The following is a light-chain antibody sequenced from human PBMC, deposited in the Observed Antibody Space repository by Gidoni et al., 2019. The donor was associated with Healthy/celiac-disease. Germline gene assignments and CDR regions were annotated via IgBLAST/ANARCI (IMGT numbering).Light chain of an antibody. Sequence: QSALTQPASVSGSPGQSITISCTGTSSDVGGYNYVSWYQQHPGKAPKLMIYDVSNRPSVVSNRFSGSQSGNTASLTISGLQAEDEADYYCSSYTSSSNWVFGGGTKLTVL. CDR2: DVS. J-gene: IGLJ3*02. CDR3: SSYTSSSNWV. V-gene: IGLV2-14*03. CDR1: SSDVGGYNY.